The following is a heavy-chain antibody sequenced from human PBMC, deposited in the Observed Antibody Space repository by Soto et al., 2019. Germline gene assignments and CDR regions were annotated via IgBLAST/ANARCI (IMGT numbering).Heavy chain of an antibody. Sequence: GGSQRLSYSVSCVSFRNHAMTCVSQAPGKGLEWVSSISGGGGGTHYADSMKGRVTISRDNSRNTLHLEMKRLRADDTAVYYCARDSIVGATNWFDPWGKGTLVTVSS. CDR2: ISGGGGGT. CDR3: ARDSIVGATNWFDP. D-gene: IGHD1-26*01. CDR1: CVSFRNHA. J-gene: IGHJ5*02. V-gene: IGHV3-23*01.